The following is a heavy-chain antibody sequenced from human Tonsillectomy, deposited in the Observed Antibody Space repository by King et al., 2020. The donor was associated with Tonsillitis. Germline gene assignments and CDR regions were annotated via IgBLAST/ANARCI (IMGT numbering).Heavy chain of an antibody. CDR2: ISYDGSNK. CDR1: GFTFSSYG. V-gene: IGHV3-30*18. J-gene: IGHJ6*02. Sequence: VQLVESGGGVVQPGRSLRLSCAASGFTFSSYGMHCGRQAPGKGLEGVAVISYDGSNKYYADSVKGRFTISRDNSKNTLYLQMNSLRAEDTAVYYCAKGGVVRDYYYYYGMDVWGQGTTVTVSS. D-gene: IGHD2-15*01. CDR3: AKGGVVRDYYYYYGMDV.